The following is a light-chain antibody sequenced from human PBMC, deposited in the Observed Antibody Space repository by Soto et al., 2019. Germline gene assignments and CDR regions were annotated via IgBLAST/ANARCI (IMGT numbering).Light chain of an antibody. J-gene: IGLJ1*01. V-gene: IGLV2-14*01. CDR1: SSDVGGYNY. CDR2: EVS. Sequence: QSALTQPASVSGSPGQSITISCTGTSSDVGGYNYVSWYQQHPGKAPKLMIYEVSNRPSGVSNRFSGSKSGNTASLTISGLQAEDAADYYCSSYTSSSTLEVFGTGTKLTVL. CDR3: SSYTSSSTLEV.